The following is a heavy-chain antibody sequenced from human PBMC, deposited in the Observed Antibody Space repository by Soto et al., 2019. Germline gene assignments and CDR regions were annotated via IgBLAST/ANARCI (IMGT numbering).Heavy chain of an antibody. J-gene: IGHJ4*02. CDR2: IYHSGST. Sequence: QVQLQESGPGLVKPSGTLSLTCAVSGGSISSSNWWSWVRQPPGKGLEWIGEIYHSGSTNYNPSRKSRVTISVDKSKNQFSLKLSSVTAADTAVYYCARERNSGDSSGWGFFDYWGQGTLVTVSS. V-gene: IGHV4-4*02. CDR1: GGSISSSNW. CDR3: ARERNSGDSSGWGFFDY. D-gene: IGHD6-19*01.